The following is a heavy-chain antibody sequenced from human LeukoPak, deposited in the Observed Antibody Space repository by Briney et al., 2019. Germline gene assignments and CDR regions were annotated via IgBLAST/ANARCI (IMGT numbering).Heavy chain of an antibody. CDR2: INPLSGGT. CDR1: GYIFTDYY. V-gene: IGHV1-2*02. Sequence: ASVKVSCKASGYIFTDYYIHWIRQAPGQGLQRVGWINPLSGGTNYAQKFRGRVTLTRDTSSGIIYMNLSSLMSDDTAVYYCARGHDNTGYNYFDQWGQGTLVTVSS. J-gene: IGHJ4*02. CDR3: ARGHDNTGYNYFDQ. D-gene: IGHD5-18*01.